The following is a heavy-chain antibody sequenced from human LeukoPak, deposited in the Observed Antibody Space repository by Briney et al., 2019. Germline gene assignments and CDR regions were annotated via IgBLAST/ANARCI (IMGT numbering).Heavy chain of an antibody. D-gene: IGHD5-24*01. Sequence: PGGSLRVSCAASGFTFNNYALSWVRQAPGKGVEWVSAISDSGGSTYYADSVKGRFTISRDNSQNTLYLQMNSLRAEDVAVYYCAKGDGYNYDNWFDPWGQGTLVTVSS. CDR1: GFTFNNYA. CDR2: ISDSGGST. V-gene: IGHV3-23*01. CDR3: AKGDGYNYDNWFDP. J-gene: IGHJ5*02.